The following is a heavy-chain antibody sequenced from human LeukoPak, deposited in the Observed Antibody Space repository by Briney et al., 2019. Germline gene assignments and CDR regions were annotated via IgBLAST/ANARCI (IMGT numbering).Heavy chain of an antibody. CDR3: ARTPYSSGWYAAFDI. CDR1: GYSFTSYW. Sequence: GESLTLSCTGSGYSFTSYWIGWVRQMPGKGLEWMGIFYPCDSDTRYSPSFQGQVTISAHKSISTAYLQWSSLKASDTAMYYCARTPYSSGWYAAFDIWGQGTMVTVSS. V-gene: IGHV5-51*01. D-gene: IGHD6-19*01. J-gene: IGHJ3*02. CDR2: FYPCDSDT.